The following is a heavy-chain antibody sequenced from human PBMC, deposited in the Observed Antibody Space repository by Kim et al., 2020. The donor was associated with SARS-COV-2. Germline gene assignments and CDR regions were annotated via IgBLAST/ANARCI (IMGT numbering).Heavy chain of an antibody. J-gene: IGHJ4*02. CDR1: GYTFTSYA. D-gene: IGHD5-12*01. CDR3: AREGSPVEMATMPVGY. Sequence: ASVKVSCKASGYTFTSYAMHWVRQAPGQRLEWMGWINAGNGNTKYSRKFQGRVTITRDTSASTAYMELSSLRSEDTAVYYCAREGSPVEMATMPVGYWGQ. V-gene: IGHV1-3*01. CDR2: INAGNGNT.